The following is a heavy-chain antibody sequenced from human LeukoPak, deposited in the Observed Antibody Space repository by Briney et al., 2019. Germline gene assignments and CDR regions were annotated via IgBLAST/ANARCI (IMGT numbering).Heavy chain of an antibody. CDR2: INHSGST. V-gene: IGHV4-34*01. J-gene: IGHJ6*02. CDR1: GGSFSGYY. Sequence: PSETLSLTCAVYGGSFSGYYWSWIRQPPGKGLEWIGEINHSGSTNYNPSLKSRVTISVDTSKNQFSLKLSSVTAADTAVYYCARVVVTIYYYYVMDVWGQGTTVTVSS. CDR3: ARVVVTIYYYYVMDV. D-gene: IGHD5-24*01.